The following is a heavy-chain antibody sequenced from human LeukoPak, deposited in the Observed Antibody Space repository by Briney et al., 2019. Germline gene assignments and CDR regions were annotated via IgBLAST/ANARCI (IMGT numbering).Heavy chain of an antibody. CDR1: GYTLTELS. V-gene: IGHV1-24*01. D-gene: IGHD6-19*01. J-gene: IGHJ3*02. Sequence: ASVKVPCKVSGYTLTELSMHWVRQAPGKGLEWMGGFDPEDGETIYAQKFQGRVTMTEDTSTDTAYMELSSLRSEDTAVYYCATPSSGWYGGAFDIWGQGTMVTVSS. CDR3: ATPSSGWYGGAFDI. CDR2: FDPEDGET.